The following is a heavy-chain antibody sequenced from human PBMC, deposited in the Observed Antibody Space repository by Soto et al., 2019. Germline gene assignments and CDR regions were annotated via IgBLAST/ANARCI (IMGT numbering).Heavy chain of an antibody. CDR2: IHYSGRT. D-gene: IGHD1-26*01. Sequence: SETLSLTCGVSNGSISGFYWTWIRQPPGKILEWIGYIHYSGRTDYNPSLTSRATMSVDTSKNQFSLSLKSITAADTAVYYCVRVGVGIGNHFDSWGRGTLVTVSS. CDR3: VRVGVGIGNHFDS. CDR1: NGSISGFY. J-gene: IGHJ4*02. V-gene: IGHV4-59*12.